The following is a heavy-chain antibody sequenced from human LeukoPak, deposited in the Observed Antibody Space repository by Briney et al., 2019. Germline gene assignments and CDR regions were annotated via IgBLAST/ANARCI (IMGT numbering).Heavy chain of an antibody. CDR1: GGSISSGGYY. V-gene: IGHV4-34*01. CDR2: INHSGST. CDR3: ARGSAHYYDSRASLTYYGMDV. Sequence: SETLSLTCAVSGGSISSGGYYWSWIRQPPGKGLEWIGEINHSGSTNYNPSLKSRVTISVDTSKNQFSLKLSSVTAADTAVYYCARGSAHYYDSRASLTYYGMDVWGQGTTVTVSS. D-gene: IGHD3-22*01. J-gene: IGHJ6*02.